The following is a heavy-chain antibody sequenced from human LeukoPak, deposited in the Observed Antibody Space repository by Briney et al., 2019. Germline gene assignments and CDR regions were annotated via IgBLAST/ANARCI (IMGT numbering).Heavy chain of an antibody. D-gene: IGHD5-18*01. CDR2: INHSGST. J-gene: IGHJ4*02. Sequence: SETLSLTCAVYGGSFSGYYWSWIRQPPGKGLEWIGEINHSGSTNYNPSLKSRVTISVDTSKNQFSLKLSSVTAADTAVYYCARGRWTQLWLRNYYFDYWGQGTLVTVSS. CDR3: ARGRWTQLWLRNYYFDY. V-gene: IGHV4-34*01. CDR1: GGSFSGYY.